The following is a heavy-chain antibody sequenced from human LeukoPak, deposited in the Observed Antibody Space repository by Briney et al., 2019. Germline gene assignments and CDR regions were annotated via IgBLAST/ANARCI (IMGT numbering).Heavy chain of an antibody. CDR1: GFTFSIYW. J-gene: IGHJ4*02. CDR2: IKQDGSEK. D-gene: IGHD3-10*01. CDR3: ARGRVLWLGDSYPIDY. V-gene: IGHV3-7*01. Sequence: AGGSLSLSCAASGFTFSIYWMSWVRQAPGWGLGWVANIKQDGSEKYYVDSLKGRFTISRDNAKNSLYLQMNSLRAEDTAVYYCARGRVLWLGDSYPIDYWGQGTLVTVSS.